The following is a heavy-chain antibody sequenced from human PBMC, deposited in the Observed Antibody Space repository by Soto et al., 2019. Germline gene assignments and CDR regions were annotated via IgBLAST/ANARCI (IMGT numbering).Heavy chain of an antibody. CDR3: TRVGNYDEPPY. Sequence: RLSCAASGFTFSTYALTWVRQAPGKGLEWVSAISPSAITTYYADSVKGRFTISRDNSKNTLYLQMSSLRAEDTAVYYCTRVGNYDEPPYWGQGTLVTVSS. V-gene: IGHV3-23*01. CDR2: ISPSAITT. CDR1: GFTFSTYA. J-gene: IGHJ4*02. D-gene: IGHD1-7*01.